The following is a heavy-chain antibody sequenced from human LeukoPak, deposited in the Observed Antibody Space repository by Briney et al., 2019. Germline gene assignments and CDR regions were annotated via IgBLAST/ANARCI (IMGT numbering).Heavy chain of an antibody. D-gene: IGHD1-26*01. Sequence: ASVKVSCKVSGYTLTELSMHWVRQAPGKGLEWMGGFDPEDGETIYAQKLQGRVTMTTDTSTSTAYMELRSLRSDDTAVYYCAREEVQATNYYYYGMDVWGQGTTVTVSS. CDR3: AREEVQATNYYYYGMDV. J-gene: IGHJ6*02. CDR2: FDPEDGET. CDR1: GYTLTELS. V-gene: IGHV1-24*01.